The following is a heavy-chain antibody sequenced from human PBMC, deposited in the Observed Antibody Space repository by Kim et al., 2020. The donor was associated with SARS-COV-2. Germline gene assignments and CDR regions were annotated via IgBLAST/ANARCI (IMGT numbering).Heavy chain of an antibody. CDR1: GFTFTTYA. D-gene: IGHD3-3*01. CDR3: ARVRHSDFWSGYSAGYFFDL. V-gene: IGHV3-23*01. CDR2: ISGSGGST. J-gene: IGHJ4*02. Sequence: GGSLRLSCATSGFTFTTYAMSWVRQAPGKGLEWVSAISGSGGSTYYTDSVKGRFTISRDNSKNTLSLQMNSLRGEDTAVYYCARVRHSDFWSGYSAGYFFDLWGRGNRVTVSS.